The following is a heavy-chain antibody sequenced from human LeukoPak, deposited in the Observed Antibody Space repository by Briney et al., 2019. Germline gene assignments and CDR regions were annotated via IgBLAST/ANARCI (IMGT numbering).Heavy chain of an antibody. CDR2: ISGSGGNT. J-gene: IGHJ6*03. CDR1: GFTFSSYA. V-gene: IGHV3-23*01. Sequence: AGGSLRLSCAASGFTFSSYAMTWVRQAPGKGLEWVSAISGSGGNTYYADSVKGRFTISRDNSKNTLYLQMNSLRAEDTAVCYCARDKSDYADYYMDVWGKGTTVTVSS. D-gene: IGHD4-17*01. CDR3: ARDKSDYADYYMDV.